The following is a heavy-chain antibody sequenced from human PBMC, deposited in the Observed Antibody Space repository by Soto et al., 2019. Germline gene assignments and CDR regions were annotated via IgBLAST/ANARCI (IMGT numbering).Heavy chain of an antibody. CDR3: ARAAMGLYNWFDP. Sequence: SETLSLTCAFSGCSISSSNWWSWVRQPPGKGLEWIGEIYHSGSTNYNPSLKSRVTISVDKSKNQFSLKLSSVTAADTAVYYCARAAMGLYNWFDPWGQGTLVTVSS. CDR1: GCSISSSNW. D-gene: IGHD5-18*01. J-gene: IGHJ5*02. CDR2: IYHSGST. V-gene: IGHV4-4*02.